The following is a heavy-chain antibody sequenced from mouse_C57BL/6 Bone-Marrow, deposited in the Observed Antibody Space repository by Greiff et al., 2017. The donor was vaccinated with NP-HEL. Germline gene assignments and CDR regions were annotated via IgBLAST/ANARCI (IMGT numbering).Heavy chain of an antibody. V-gene: IGHV14-4*01. J-gene: IGHJ2*01. Sequence: VQLQQSGAELVRPGASVKLSCTASGFNIKDDYMHWVKQRPEQGLEWIGWIDPENGDTEYASKFQGKATITADTSSNTAYLQLSSLTSEDTAVYYCTTPHYFDYWGKGTTLTVSS. CDR3: TTPHYFDY. CDR1: GFNIKDDY. CDR2: IDPENGDT.